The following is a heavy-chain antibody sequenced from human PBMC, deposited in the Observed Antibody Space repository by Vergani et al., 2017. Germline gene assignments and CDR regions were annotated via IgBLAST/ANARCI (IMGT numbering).Heavy chain of an antibody. V-gene: IGHV3-30*18. D-gene: IGHD4-11*01. J-gene: IGHJ4*02. CDR1: GFSFRGHG. CDR2: ISYDGDRR. CDR3: AKDLAYSTAWPHVDS. Sequence: QVHLVESGGGVVQPGRSLTLSCVASGFSFRGHGMHWVRQAPGKGLEWVAMISYDGDRRDYGDFAKGRFTISRDSSKTVYRQMNSLRVEDTAMYFCAKDLAYSTAWPHVDSRGQGTLVTVSS.